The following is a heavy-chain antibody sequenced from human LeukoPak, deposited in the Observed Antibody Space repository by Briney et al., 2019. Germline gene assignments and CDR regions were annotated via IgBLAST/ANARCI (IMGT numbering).Heavy chain of an antibody. V-gene: IGHV3-30*18. J-gene: IGHJ3*01. CDR1: GFPFSSFG. D-gene: IGHD3-10*01. CDR3: AKEVGWFNAFDV. CDR2: ISFVGHNN. Sequence: PGDSLRLSCTASGFPFSSFGMHWVRQAPGKGLEWVTAISFVGHNNKSADSVKGRFTISRDNSKNTLYLQMHSVREDDTAVYYCAKEVGWFNAFDVWGQGKMVTVSS.